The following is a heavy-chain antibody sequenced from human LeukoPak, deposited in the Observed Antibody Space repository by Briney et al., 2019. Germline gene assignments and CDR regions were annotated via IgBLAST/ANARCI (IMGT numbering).Heavy chain of an antibody. J-gene: IGHJ6*04. CDR2: IYTSGST. D-gene: IGHD3-10*01. Sequence: PSQTLSLTCTVSGGSISSGSYYWSWIRQPAGKGLEWIGRIYTSGSTNYNPSLKSRVTISVDTSKNQISLKLSSVTAADTAVYYCARASGSYGSGSYYYYGMDVWGKGTTVTVSS. CDR3: ARASGSYGSGSYYYYGMDV. V-gene: IGHV4-61*02. CDR1: GGSISSGSYY.